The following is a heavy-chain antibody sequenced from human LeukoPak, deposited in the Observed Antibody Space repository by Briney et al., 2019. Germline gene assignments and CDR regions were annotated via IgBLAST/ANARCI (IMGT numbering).Heavy chain of an antibody. CDR1: GGSISSYY. CDR2: IHYSGST. D-gene: IGHD3-3*01. J-gene: IGHJ2*01. Sequence: SETLSLTCTVSGGSISSYYWSWIRQPPGKGLEWIGYIHYSGSTNYNPSLKSRVTISVDTSKNQFSLKLSSVTAADTAVYYCARDRGYDFWSGSTYFDLWGRGTLVTVSS. CDR3: ARDRGYDFWSGSTYFDL. V-gene: IGHV4-59*01.